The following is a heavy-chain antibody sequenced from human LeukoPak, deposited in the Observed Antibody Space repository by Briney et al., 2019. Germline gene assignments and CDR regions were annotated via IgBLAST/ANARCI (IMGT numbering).Heavy chain of an antibody. V-gene: IGHV4-4*07. CDR1: GGSISSSY. CDR3: VREINRYFDL. CDR2: GYTGGTP. D-gene: IGHD2-2*01. Sequence: SETLSLTCSVSGGSISSSYWSWIRQPAGEGLEWIGHGYTGGTPNSNPSLKSRVALSVDTSKNQFSPTLKSVTAADTAIYYCVREINRYFDLWGRGTLVTVSS. J-gene: IGHJ2*01.